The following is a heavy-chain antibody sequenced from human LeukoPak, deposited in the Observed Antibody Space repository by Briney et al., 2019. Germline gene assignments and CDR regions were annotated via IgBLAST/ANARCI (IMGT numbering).Heavy chain of an antibody. CDR2: IYPGDSDT. V-gene: IGHV5-51*01. CDR1: GYSLTSYW. CDR3: ARCRDKSYNYYYYMDV. J-gene: IGHJ6*03. Sequence: GESLKISCKGSGYSLTSYWIGWVRQMPGKGLGWMGIIYPGDSDTRYSPSFQGQVTISADKSISTAYLQWSSLKASDTAMYYCARCRDKSYNYYYYMDVWGKGTTVTVSS.